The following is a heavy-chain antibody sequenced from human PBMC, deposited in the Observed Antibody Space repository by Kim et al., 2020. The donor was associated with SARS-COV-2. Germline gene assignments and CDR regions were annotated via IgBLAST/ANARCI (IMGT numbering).Heavy chain of an antibody. CDR2: INPNSGGT. CDR3: ARKVPRNYVDAFDI. V-gene: IGHV1-2*02. J-gene: IGHJ3*02. CDR1: GYTFTGYY. D-gene: IGHD1-7*01. Sequence: ASVKVSCKASGYTFTGYYMHWVRQAPGQGLEWMGWINPNSGGTNYAQKFQGRVTMTRDTSISTAYMELSRLRSDDTAVYYCARKVPRNYVDAFDIWGQGTMVTVSS.